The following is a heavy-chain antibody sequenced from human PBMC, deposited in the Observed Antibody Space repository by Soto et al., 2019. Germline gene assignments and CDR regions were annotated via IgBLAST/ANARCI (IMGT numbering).Heavy chain of an antibody. V-gene: IGHV3-48*01. CDR1: GFTFNTYN. J-gene: IGHJ4*02. Sequence: EVQLVESGGGLVQPAGSLRLSCAASGFTFNTYNMYWVRQAPGKGLEWISYISGSGNALSYADSVKGRFTISRDSAKDSLYLQMNNLRVEDTAVYYCARPLASNGGSCYYWGQGTLVTVSS. CDR3: ARPLASNGGSCYY. D-gene: IGHD2-15*01. CDR2: ISGSGNAL.